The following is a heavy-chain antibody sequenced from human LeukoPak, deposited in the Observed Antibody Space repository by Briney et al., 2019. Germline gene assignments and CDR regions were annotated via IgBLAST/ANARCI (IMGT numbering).Heavy chain of an antibody. J-gene: IGHJ4*02. Sequence: QSGGSLRLSCAASGFTFSSYAMSWVRQTPGKGLEWVSVIYSGGSTYYADSVKGRFTISRDNSKNTLYLQMNSLRAEDTAVYYCAREAYSSGFPFDYWGQGTLVTVSS. CDR3: AREAYSSGFPFDY. CDR2: IYSGGST. D-gene: IGHD6-19*01. V-gene: IGHV3-66*01. CDR1: GFTFSSYA.